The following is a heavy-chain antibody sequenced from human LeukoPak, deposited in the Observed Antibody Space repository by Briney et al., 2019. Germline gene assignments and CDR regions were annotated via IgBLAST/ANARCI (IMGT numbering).Heavy chain of an antibody. CDR1: GLTFSGYD. J-gene: IGHJ4*02. V-gene: IGHV3-30*18. CDR2: ISYDGSNK. D-gene: IGHD3-3*01. CDR3: AKDFWSATYYFDY. Sequence: GVSLRLSCAASGLTFSGYDIHWVRQAPGKGREWVAVISYDGSNKYYADSVKGRFTISRDNSKNTLYLQMTSLRAEDTAVYYCAKDFWSATYYFDYWGQGTLVTVSS.